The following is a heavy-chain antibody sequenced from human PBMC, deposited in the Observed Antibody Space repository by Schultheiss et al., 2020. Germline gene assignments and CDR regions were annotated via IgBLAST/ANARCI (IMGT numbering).Heavy chain of an antibody. J-gene: IGHJ6*02. CDR1: GGTFSSYA. D-gene: IGHD3-10*01. CDR3: ARPRAYGSGSYYYYYGMDV. V-gene: IGHV1-69*13. Sequence: SVKVSCKASGGTFSSYAISWVRQAPGQGLEWMGGIIPIFGTANYAQKFQGRVTITADESTSTAYMELRSLRSEDTAVYYCARPRAYGSGSYYYYYGMDVWGQGTTVT. CDR2: IIPIFGTA.